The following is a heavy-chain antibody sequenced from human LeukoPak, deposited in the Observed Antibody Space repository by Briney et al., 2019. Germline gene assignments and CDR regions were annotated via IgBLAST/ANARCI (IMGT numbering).Heavy chain of an antibody. J-gene: IGHJ4*02. Sequence: GGSLRLSCAASGFTFSSYAMSWVRQAPGKGLEWVSAISGSGGSTYYADSVKGRFAISRDNSKNTLYLQMNSLRAEDTAVYYCAKSGGKDGYSNFDYWGQGTLVTVSS. D-gene: IGHD5-24*01. V-gene: IGHV3-23*01. CDR2: ISGSGGST. CDR1: GFTFSSYA. CDR3: AKSGGKDGYSNFDY.